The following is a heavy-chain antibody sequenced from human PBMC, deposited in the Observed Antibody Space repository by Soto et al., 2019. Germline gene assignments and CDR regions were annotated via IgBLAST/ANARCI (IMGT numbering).Heavy chain of an antibody. D-gene: IGHD6-19*01. J-gene: IGHJ4*02. CDR2: IYYSGST. V-gene: IGHV4-59*01. CDR3: ARDPHKYSSGWYSDY. Sequence: SETLSLTCTVSGGSISSYYWSWIRQPPGKGLEWIGYIYYSGSTNYNPSLKSRVTITRDTSASTAYMELSSLRSEDTAVYYCARDPHKYSSGWYSDYWGQGTLVTVSS. CDR1: GGSISSYY.